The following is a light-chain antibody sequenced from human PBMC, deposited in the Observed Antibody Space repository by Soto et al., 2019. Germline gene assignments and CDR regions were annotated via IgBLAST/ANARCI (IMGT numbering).Light chain of an antibody. CDR1: QSVSSN. Sequence: EIVMTQSPATLSVSPGERATLSCRASQSVSSNLAWYQKKPGQAPRLLIYGASIGATAIPARFSGSGSWTEFTLTISSLQSEYFAVYYCQHYSNWPPYTFGQGTKLEIK. J-gene: IGKJ2*01. CDR2: GAS. V-gene: IGKV3D-15*01. CDR3: QHYSNWPPYT.